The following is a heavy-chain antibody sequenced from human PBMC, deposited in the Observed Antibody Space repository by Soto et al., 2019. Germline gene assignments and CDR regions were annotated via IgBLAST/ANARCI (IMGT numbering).Heavy chain of an antibody. D-gene: IGHD3-16*01. CDR3: PKDSHWGIISPTHAH. CDR1: GFTVRSSP. V-gene: IGHV3-23*01. CDR2: INGGDDSK. Sequence: GGSLRLSCSVSGFTVRSSPMSWVRRAPGKGLEWVSGINGGDDSKHYAESVRGRFTITRDNSKNTLLLQMNSLRAEDTAIYYCPKDSHWGIISPTHAHWGQGTLVTVSS. J-gene: IGHJ4*02.